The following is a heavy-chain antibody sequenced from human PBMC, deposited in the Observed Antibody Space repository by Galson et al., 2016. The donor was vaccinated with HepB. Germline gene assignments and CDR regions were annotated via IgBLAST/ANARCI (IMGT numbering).Heavy chain of an antibody. CDR2: ISSSSSYT. D-gene: IGHD3-3*01. CDR3: ARGRLMRYDLLSSYHIKTGKLFDP. J-gene: IGHJ5*02. Sequence: SLRLSCAASGFTFSDYHMSWIRQAPGKGLEWVSYISSSSSYTNYADSLKGRFTISRDNAKSSLYLQMNSLRVEDTAVYYCARGRLMRYDLLSSYHIKTGKLFDPWGQGTLVTVSS. V-gene: IGHV3-11*06. CDR1: GFTFSDYH.